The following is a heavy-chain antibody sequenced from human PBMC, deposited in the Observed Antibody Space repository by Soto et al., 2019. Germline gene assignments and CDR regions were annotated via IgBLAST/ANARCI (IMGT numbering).Heavy chain of an antibody. J-gene: IGHJ1*01. Sequence: QAHLVQSGAEVRQPGASVKVSCQALEHTSTIYYIHWVRQARGQGLEWMGWINADSGDTTYAADCRGRVTFTRDTSTSTFHMELSRLRLDDTAMYVCATRDYDILSGYLHIWGQGTLITVSS. V-gene: IGHV1-2*02. CDR3: ATRDYDILSGYLHI. CDR2: INADSGDT. D-gene: IGHD3-9*01. CDR1: EHTSTIYY.